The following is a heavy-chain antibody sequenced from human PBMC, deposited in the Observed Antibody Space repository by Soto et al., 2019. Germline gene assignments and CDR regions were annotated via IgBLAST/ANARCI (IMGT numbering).Heavy chain of an antibody. V-gene: IGHV4-59*01. CDR1: GGSISSYY. Sequence: KASETLSLTCTVSGGSISSYYWSWIRQPPGKGLEWIGYIYYSGSTNYNPSLKSRVTISVDTSKNQFSLKLSSVTAADTAVYYCARGASITMVRGANYGMDVWGQGTRVTVSS. J-gene: IGHJ6*02. D-gene: IGHD3-10*01. CDR3: ARGASITMVRGANYGMDV. CDR2: IYYSGST.